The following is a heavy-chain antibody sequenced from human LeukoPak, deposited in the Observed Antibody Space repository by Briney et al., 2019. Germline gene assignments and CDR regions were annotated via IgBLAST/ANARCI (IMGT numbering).Heavy chain of an antibody. J-gene: IGHJ6*02. D-gene: IGHD4-11*01. Sequence: ASVKVSCKASGYTFTSYYMHWVRQAPGQGLEWVGIINPSGGSTSYAQKFQGRVTMTEDTSTDTAYMELSSLRSEDTAVYYCASSTVTTSPNYYYYYGMDVWGQGTTVTVSS. CDR2: INPSGGST. CDR1: GYTFTSYY. CDR3: ASSTVTTSPNYYYYYGMDV. V-gene: IGHV1-46*01.